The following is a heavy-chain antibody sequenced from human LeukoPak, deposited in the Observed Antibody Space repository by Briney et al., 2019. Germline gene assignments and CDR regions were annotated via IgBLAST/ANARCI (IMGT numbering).Heavy chain of an antibody. CDR2: INHSGST. J-gene: IGHJ4*02. V-gene: IGHV4-39*07. CDR1: GGSISSSSYY. CDR3: ARGRSGYYRALDY. Sequence: PSETLSLTCTVSGGSISSSSYYWGWIRQPPGKGLEWIGEINHSGSTNYNPSLKSRVTISVDTSKNQFSLKLSSVTAADTAVYYCARGRSGYYRALDYWGQGTLVTVSS. D-gene: IGHD3-22*01.